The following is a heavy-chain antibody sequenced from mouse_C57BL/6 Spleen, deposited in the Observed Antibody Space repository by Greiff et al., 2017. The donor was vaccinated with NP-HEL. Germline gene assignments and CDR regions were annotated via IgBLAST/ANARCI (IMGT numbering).Heavy chain of an antibody. D-gene: IGHD1-1*01. CDR3: AKDSVTTLVAPGCDY. CDR2: INPSSGYT. Sequence: QVQLKESGAELARPGASVKMSCKASGYTFTSYTMHWVKQRPGQGLEWIGYINPSSGYTKYNQKFKDKATLTADKSSSTAYMQLSSLTPEDSAVYYCAKDSVTTLVAPGCDYWGQGTTLTVAS. J-gene: IGHJ2*01. V-gene: IGHV1-4*01. CDR1: GYTFTSYT.